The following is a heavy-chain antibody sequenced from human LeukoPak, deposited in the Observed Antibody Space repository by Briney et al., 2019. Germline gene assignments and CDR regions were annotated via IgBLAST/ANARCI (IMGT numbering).Heavy chain of an antibody. V-gene: IGHV3-7*03. J-gene: IGHJ4*02. D-gene: IGHD1-26*01. Sequence: GGPLRLSCAVSGFTFNNYWMSWVRQAPGKGLEWVANIKQDGNEKYYVDSVKGRFTISRDNAKNSLYLQMNSLRAEDTAVYYCVKDSPPRYSGSPPAYWGQGTLVTVSS. CDR3: VKDSPPRYSGSPPAY. CDR1: GFTFNNYW. CDR2: IKQDGNEK.